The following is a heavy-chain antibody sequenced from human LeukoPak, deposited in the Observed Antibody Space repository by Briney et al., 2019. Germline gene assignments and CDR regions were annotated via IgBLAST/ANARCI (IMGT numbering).Heavy chain of an antibody. J-gene: IGHJ4*02. CDR3: ARGDYYGSGKTHFDS. CDR2: IYDSGST. CDR1: GGSISIGDYY. V-gene: IGHV4-30-4*01. D-gene: IGHD3-10*01. Sequence: PSQTLSLTCTVSGGSISIGDYYWSWIRQSPGKGLEWIGNIYDSGSTYSSPLVKSRATTSLDTSKNEFSLKLSSVTAADTAVYYCARGDYYGSGKTHFDSWGQGTLVTVPS.